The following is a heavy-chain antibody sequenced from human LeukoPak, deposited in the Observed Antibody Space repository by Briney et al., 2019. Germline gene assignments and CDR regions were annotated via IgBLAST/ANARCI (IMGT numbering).Heavy chain of an antibody. D-gene: IGHD3-10*01. V-gene: IGHV3-23*01. CDR3: AKIPVVRGVIIDFDH. Sequence: PGGSLRLSCAASGFTFSNCAMSWVRQAPGKGLEWVSTARATDSNTYYADSVKGRFTISRDNSMNALYLQMNSLRAEDTAVYYCAKIPVVRGVIIDFDHWGQGTLVTVSS. CDR1: GFTFSNCA. J-gene: IGHJ4*02. CDR2: ARATDSNT.